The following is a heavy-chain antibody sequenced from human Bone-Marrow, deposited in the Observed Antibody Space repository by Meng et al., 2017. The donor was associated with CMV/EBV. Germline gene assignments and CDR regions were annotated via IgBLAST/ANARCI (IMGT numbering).Heavy chain of an antibody. D-gene: IGHD3-10*01. CDR1: GGSISSFF. J-gene: IGHJ5*02. V-gene: IGHV4-59*01. CDR3: ARVVWNTAMARDWFDP. Sequence: SGGSISSFFWSWIRQPPENRLELFGYIYYSGSINYDPSLKSRVAVSVDTSKNQFSLKLSSVTAADTAVYYCARVVWNTAMARDWFDPWGQGTLVTVSS. CDR2: IYYSGSI.